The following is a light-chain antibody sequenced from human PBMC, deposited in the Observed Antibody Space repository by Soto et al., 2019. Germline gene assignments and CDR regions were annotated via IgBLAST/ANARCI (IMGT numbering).Light chain of an antibody. J-gene: IGLJ1*01. Sequence: QSVLTQPASVSGSPGQSITISCTGTSGDVGAYNYVSWYQQHPGKAPRLMIYDVSNRPSGASNRFSGSKSGNTASLTISGLQAEDEADYYFSSFTHTYSYGFGTGTKVTVL. V-gene: IGLV2-14*01. CDR1: SGDVGAYNY. CDR3: SSFTHTYSYG. CDR2: DVS.